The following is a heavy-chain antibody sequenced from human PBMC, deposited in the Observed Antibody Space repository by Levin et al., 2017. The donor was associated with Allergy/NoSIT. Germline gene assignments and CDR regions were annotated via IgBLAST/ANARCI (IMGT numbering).Heavy chain of an antibody. CDR2: ITSDGSTT. D-gene: IGHD2-2*01. J-gene: IGHJ4*02. Sequence: LPGGSLRLSCAASGFTFSRYYMHWVRQVPGKGLVWVSRITSDGSTTNYADSVEGRFTISRDNAKNTLYLQMNSLRAEDTAVYYCARGGCSSTSCLDYWGQGTLVTVSS. CDR3: ARGGCSSTSCLDY. V-gene: IGHV3-74*01. CDR1: GFTFSRYY.